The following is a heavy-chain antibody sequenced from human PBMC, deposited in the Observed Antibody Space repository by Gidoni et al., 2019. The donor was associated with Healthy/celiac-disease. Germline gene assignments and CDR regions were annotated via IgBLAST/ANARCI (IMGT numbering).Heavy chain of an antibody. CDR3: ARDWDCSGGSCYEYFQH. D-gene: IGHD2-15*01. V-gene: IGHV3-33*01. CDR1: GFPFRSYG. CDR2: IWYDGSNK. J-gene: IGHJ1*01. Sequence: QVQLVESGGGVVQPGRSLRLSCAASGFPFRSYGMPWVRPAPVKGLAWVAVIWYDGSNKYYADSVKGRFTISRDNSKNTLYLQMNSLRAEDTAVYYCARDWDCSGGSCYEYFQHWGQGTLVTVSS.